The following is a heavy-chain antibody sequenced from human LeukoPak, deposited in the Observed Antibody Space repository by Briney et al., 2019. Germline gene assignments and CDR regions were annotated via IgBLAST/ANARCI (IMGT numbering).Heavy chain of an antibody. D-gene: IGHD2-2*01. V-gene: IGHV4-59*12. CDR1: GGSISSYY. CDR2: IYHSGST. CDR3: ARDRPGGSTSGMY. Sequence: PSETLSLTCTVSGGSISSYYWSWIRQPPGKGLEWIGYIYHSGSTYYNPSLKSRVTISVDRSKNQFSLKLSSVTAADTAVYYCARDRPGGSTSGMYWGQGTLVTVSS. J-gene: IGHJ4*02.